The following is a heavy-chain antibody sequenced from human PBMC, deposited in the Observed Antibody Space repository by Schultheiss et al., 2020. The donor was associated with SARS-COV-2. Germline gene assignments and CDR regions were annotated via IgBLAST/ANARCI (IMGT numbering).Heavy chain of an antibody. D-gene: IGHD3-3*01. CDR1: GGSISSYY. CDR3: ARARSDFWSGYAEDWFDP. V-gene: IGHV4-59*01. CDR2: IYYSGST. Sequence: SETLSLTCTVSGGSISSYYWCWIRQPPGKGVEWIGYIYYSGSTNYNPSLKSRVTISVDTSKNQFSLKLSFVTTADTAVYYCARARSDFWSGYAEDWFDPWGQGTLVTVSS. J-gene: IGHJ5*02.